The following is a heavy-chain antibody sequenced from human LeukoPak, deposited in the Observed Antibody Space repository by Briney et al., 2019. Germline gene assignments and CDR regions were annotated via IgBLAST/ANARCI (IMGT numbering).Heavy chain of an antibody. CDR1: GYTLTELS. CDR3: ATDHIPYDFWSGYYRFDY. D-gene: IGHD3-3*01. V-gene: IGHV1-24*01. J-gene: IGHJ4*02. Sequence: ASVKVSCKVSGYTLTELSMHWVRQAPGKGLEWMGGFDPEDGETIYAQKSQGRVTMTEDTSTDTAYMELSSLRSEDTAVYYCATDHIPYDFWSGYYRFDYWGQGTLVTVSS. CDR2: FDPEDGET.